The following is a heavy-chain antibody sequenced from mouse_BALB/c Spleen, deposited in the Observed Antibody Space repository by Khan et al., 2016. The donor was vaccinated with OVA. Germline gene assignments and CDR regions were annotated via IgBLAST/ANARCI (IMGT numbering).Heavy chain of an antibody. D-gene: IGHD1-1*01. CDR2: INSGGDYT. J-gene: IGHJ3*01. CDR1: GFTFSTYA. Sequence: EVELVESGGGLVKPGGPLKLSCAASGFTFSTYAVSWVRQTPEKRLEWVATINSGGDYTYYPDSVKGRFTISSDNAKNTLYLQLSSLRSEDTTMYYCARHNYGPFAYWGQGTLVTVSA. CDR3: ARHNYGPFAY. V-gene: IGHV5-9-3*01.